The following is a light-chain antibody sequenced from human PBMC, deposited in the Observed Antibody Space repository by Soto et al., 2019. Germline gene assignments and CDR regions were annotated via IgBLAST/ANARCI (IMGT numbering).Light chain of an antibody. Sequence: EIVLTQSPGTLSLSPGERATLSCRACQSVDSNYLAWYHQKPGQPPRLLMYAASSRASDIPDRFSGTGSGTGFTLTINMLEPGDFAVYYCQYYDQSSYTFGQGTKLEI. V-gene: IGKV3-20*01. J-gene: IGKJ2*01. CDR1: QSVDSNY. CDR2: AAS. CDR3: QYYDQSSYT.